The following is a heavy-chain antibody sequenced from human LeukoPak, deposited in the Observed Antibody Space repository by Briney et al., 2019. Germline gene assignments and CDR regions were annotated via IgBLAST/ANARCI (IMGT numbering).Heavy chain of an antibody. CDR2: FYHGGST. V-gene: IGHV4-38-2*02. CDR3: ARDRAYYYDSSGNSLGGADY. D-gene: IGHD3-22*01. J-gene: IGHJ4*02. CDR1: GYSISTGYY. Sequence: SETLSLTCTVSGYSISTGYYWDWIRQPPGKGLEWIGTFYHGGSTYYNPSLKSRVTISVDTSKNQFSLKLSSVTAADTAVYYCARDRAYYYDSSGNSLGGADYWGQGTLVTVSS.